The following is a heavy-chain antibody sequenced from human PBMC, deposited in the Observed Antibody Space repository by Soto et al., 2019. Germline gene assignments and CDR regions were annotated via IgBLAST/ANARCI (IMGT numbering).Heavy chain of an antibody. J-gene: IGHJ4*02. D-gene: IGHD5-18*01. CDR1: GFTVSSNY. CDR2: IYSGGST. Sequence: GGSLRLSCAASGFTVSSNYMSWVRQAPGKGLEWVSVIYSGGSTYYADSVKGRFTISRDNSKNTLYLQMNSLRAEDTALYYFARFQYYSDSDGPNMCYFDSWGQGTLVTVSS. CDR3: ARFQYYSDSDGPNMCYFDS. V-gene: IGHV3-53*01.